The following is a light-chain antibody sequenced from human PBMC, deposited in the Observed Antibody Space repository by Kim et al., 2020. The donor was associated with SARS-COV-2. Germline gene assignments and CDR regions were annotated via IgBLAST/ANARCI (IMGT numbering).Light chain of an antibody. CDR2: AAS. CDR1: QGISNY. CDR3: QKYNSAPPLT. Sequence: SEGDRVTITCRASQGISNYLAWYQQKPGRVPKLLIYAASTLQSGVPSRFSGSGSGTDFTLTISSLQPEDVATYYCQKYNSAPPLTFGGGTKVDIK. J-gene: IGKJ4*01. V-gene: IGKV1-27*01.